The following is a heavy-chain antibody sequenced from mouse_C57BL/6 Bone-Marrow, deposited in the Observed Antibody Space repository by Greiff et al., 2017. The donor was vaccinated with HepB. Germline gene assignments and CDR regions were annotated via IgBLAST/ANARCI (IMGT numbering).Heavy chain of an antibody. CDR1: GYTFTSYW. Sequence: QVQLQQPGAELVMPGASVKLSCKASGYTFTSYWMHWVKQRPGQGLEWIGEIDPSDSYTNYNQKFKGKSTLTVDKSSSTAYMQLSSLTSEDSAVYYCARSDYDGYYDLDYWGQGTTLTVSS. J-gene: IGHJ2*01. CDR3: ARSDYDGYYDLDY. CDR2: IDPSDSYT. V-gene: IGHV1-69*01. D-gene: IGHD2-3*01.